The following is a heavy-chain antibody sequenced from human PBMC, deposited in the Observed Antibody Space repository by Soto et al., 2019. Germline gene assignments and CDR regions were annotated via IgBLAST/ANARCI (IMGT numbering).Heavy chain of an antibody. V-gene: IGHV1-69*12. J-gene: IGHJ2*01. CDR3: ARDRAGIVGATHWYFDL. Sequence: QVQLVQSGAEVKKPGSSVKVSCKASGGTFSSYAISWVRQAPGQGLEWMGGIIPIFGTANYAQKFQGRVTITADESTSTAYMELSSLRSEDTAVYYCARDRAGIVGATHWYFDLWGRGTLVTVSS. CDR2: IIPIFGTA. CDR1: GGTFSSYA. D-gene: IGHD1-26*01.